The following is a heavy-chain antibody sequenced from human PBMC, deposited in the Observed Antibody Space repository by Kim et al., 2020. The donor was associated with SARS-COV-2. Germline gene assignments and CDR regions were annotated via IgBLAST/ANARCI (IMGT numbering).Heavy chain of an antibody. V-gene: IGHV3-15*01. Sequence: GGSLRLSCAASGFTFSNAWMSWVRQAPGKGLEWVGRIKSKTDGGTTDYAAPVKGRFTISRDDSKNTLYLQMNSLKTEDTAVYYCTTPHYDILSLNDYWGQGTLVTVSS. D-gene: IGHD3-9*01. J-gene: IGHJ4*02. CDR2: IKSKTDGGTT. CDR1: GFTFSNAW. CDR3: TTPHYDILSLNDY.